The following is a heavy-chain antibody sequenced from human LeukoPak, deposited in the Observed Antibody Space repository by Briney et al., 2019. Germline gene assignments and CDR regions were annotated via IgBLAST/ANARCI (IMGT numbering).Heavy chain of an antibody. CDR1: GGSISSGDYY. D-gene: IGHD3-3*01. J-gene: IGHJ6*03. V-gene: IGHV4-30-4*08. CDR2: IYYSGST. CDR3: AREIFGVVIAGGPYYYYYMDV. Sequence: PSHTLSLTCTVSGGSISSGDYYWSWIRQHPGKGLEWIGYIYYSGSTYYNPSLKSRVTISVDTSKNQFSLKLSSVTAADTAVYYCAREIFGVVIAGGPYYYYYMDVWGKGTTVTVSS.